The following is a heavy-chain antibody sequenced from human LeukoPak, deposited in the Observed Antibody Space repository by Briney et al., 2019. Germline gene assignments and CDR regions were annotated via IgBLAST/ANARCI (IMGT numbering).Heavy chain of an antibody. D-gene: IGHD3-3*01. CDR1: GGSISSGGYY. J-gene: IGHJ6*02. V-gene: IGHV4-31*03. CDR3: ARESKGTIFGVVIPVFGMDV. CDR2: IYYSGST. Sequence: PSETLSLTCTVSGGSISSGGYYWSWIRQHPGKGLEWIGYIYYSGSTYYNPSLKSRVTISVDTSKNQFSLKLSSVTAADTAVYYCARESKGTIFGVVIPVFGMDVWGQGTTVTVSS.